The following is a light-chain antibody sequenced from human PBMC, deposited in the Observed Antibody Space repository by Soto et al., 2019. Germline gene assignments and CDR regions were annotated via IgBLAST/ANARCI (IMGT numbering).Light chain of an antibody. Sequence: DIQMTQSPSTLSASVGDRVIITCRASQYINTWLAWYQQKPGRAPKLLIYSSSSLESGVPSRFSGSGYGSEFSIPISSMQSDDFANYYFKKYQGFHFTFGQGNKLEI. CDR3: KKYQGFHFT. CDR2: SSS. CDR1: QYINTW. V-gene: IGKV1-5*03. J-gene: IGKJ2*01.